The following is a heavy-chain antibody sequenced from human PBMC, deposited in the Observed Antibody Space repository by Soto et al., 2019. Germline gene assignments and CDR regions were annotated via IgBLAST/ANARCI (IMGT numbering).Heavy chain of an antibody. CDR3: ARAPVDGSSSNAFDI. CDR2: IIPILGIA. Sequence: QVQLVQSGAEVKKPGSSVKVSCKASGGTFSSYTISWVRQAPGQGLEWMGRIIPILGIANYAQKFQGRVTITADKSTSTAYMELSSLRSEDTAVYYCARAPVDGSSSNAFDIWGQGTMVTVSS. J-gene: IGHJ3*02. CDR1: GGTFSSYT. D-gene: IGHD6-13*01. V-gene: IGHV1-69*02.